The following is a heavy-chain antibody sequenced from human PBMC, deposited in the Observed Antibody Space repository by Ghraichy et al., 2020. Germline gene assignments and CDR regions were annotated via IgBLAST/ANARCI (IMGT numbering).Heavy chain of an antibody. CDR1: GGSISSYY. V-gene: IGHV4-59*01. J-gene: IGHJ6*03. CDR2: IYYSGST. D-gene: IGHD3-3*01. CDR3: ARVIFRVGATGYYYYYYMDV. Sequence: SETLSLTCTVSGGSISSYYWSWIRQPPGKGLEWIGYIYYSGSTNYNPSLKSRVTISVDTSKNQFSLKLSSVTAADTAVYYCARVIFRVGATGYYYYYYMDVWGKGTTVTVSS.